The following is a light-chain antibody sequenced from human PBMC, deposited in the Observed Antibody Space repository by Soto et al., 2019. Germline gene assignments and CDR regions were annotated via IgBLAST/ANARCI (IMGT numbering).Light chain of an antibody. V-gene: IGKV3D-15*01. CDR1: QSVSSN. CDR2: GTS. J-gene: IGKJ1*01. CDR3: HQYNNWPSWT. Sequence: EIVMTQSPATLSVSPGERATLSCRASQSVSSNLAWYQQKPGQAPRLLIFGTSTRATGIPDRFSGSGSGTDFTLSISRLEPEDFAVYYCHQYNNWPSWTFGQGTKVDI.